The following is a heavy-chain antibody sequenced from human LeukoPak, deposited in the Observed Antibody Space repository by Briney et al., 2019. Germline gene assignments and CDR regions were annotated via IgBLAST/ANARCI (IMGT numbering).Heavy chain of an antibody. CDR1: GYTFTGYY. J-gene: IGHJ3*02. D-gene: IGHD3-22*01. CDR2: INPNSGGT. CDR3: ARELHSRYYYDSSGYYLHDFHI. V-gene: IGHV1-2*02. Sequence: GASVKVSCKASGYTFTGYYMHWVRQAPGQGLEWMGWINPNSGGTNYAQKFQGRVTMTRDTSISTAYMELSRLRSDDTAVYYCARELHSRYYYDSSGYYLHDFHIWGQGTMVTVSS.